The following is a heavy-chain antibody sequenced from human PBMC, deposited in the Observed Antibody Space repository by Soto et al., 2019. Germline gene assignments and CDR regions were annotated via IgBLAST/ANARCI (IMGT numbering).Heavy chain of an antibody. D-gene: IGHD5-12*01. CDR1: GGSFSGYY. J-gene: IGHJ4*02. CDR3: ARGRWSGYDWDPLYFDY. Sequence: SETLSLTCAVFGGSFSGYYWSWIRQPPGKGLEWIGEINHSGSTNYDPSLKSRVTISVHTSKNQFSLKLSSVTAADTAVYYCARGRWSGYDWDPLYFDYWGQGTLVTVSS. CDR2: INHSGST. V-gene: IGHV4-34*01.